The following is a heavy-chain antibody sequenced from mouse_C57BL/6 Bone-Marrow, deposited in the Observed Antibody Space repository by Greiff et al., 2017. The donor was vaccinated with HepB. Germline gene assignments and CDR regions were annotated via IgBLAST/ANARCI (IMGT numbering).Heavy chain of an antibody. CDR2: ISSGSSTI. Sequence: EVKLMESGGGLVKPGGSLKLSCAASGFTFSDYGMPWVRQAPEKGLEWVAYISSGSSTIYYADTVKGRFTISRDNAKNTLFLQMTSLRSEDTAMYYCARHSSGFAYWGQGTLVTVSA. D-gene: IGHD1-1*01. V-gene: IGHV5-17*01. CDR3: ARHSSGFAY. J-gene: IGHJ3*01. CDR1: GFTFSDYG.